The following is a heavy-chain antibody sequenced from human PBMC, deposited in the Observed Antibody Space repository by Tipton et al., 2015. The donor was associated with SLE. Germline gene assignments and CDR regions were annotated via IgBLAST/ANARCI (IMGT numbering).Heavy chain of an antibody. J-gene: IGHJ6*03. Sequence: SLRLSCAASGFTFSSYEMNWVRQAPGKGLEWVSYISSSGSTIYYADSVKGRFTISRDISKNTLYLQMNSLRAEDTAVYYCARGGVSYMDVWGKGTTVTVSS. CDR2: ISSSGSTI. CDR3: ARGGVSYMDV. V-gene: IGHV3-48*03. D-gene: IGHD3-16*01. CDR1: GFTFSSYE.